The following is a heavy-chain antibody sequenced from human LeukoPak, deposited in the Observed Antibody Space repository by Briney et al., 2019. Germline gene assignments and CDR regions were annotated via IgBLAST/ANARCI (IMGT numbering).Heavy chain of an antibody. J-gene: IGHJ4*02. D-gene: IGHD1-1*01. CDR1: GFTFSSYG. CDR2: ISGSGGST. CDR3: ARKERLGYYFDY. V-gene: IGHV3-23*01. Sequence: GGSLRLSCAASGFTFSSYGMSWVCQAPGKGLEWVSAISGSGGSTYYADSVKGRFTISRDNSKNTLYLQMNSLRAEDTAVYYCARKERLGYYFDYWGQGTLVTVSS.